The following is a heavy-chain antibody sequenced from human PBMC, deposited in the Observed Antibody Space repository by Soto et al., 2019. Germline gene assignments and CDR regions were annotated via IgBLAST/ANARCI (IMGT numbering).Heavy chain of an antibody. J-gene: IGHJ3*02. CDR3: ARDVVPGGAFDI. V-gene: IGHV4-61*01. CDR1: GGSVSSGSYY. Sequence: QVQLQESGPGLVKPSETLSLTCTVSGGSVSSGSYYWSWIRQPPGKGLEWIGYIYYSGSTNFNPSLKSRVTISVDTSKNQFSLKLSSVTAADTAVYYCARDVVPGGAFDIWGQGTMVTVSS. D-gene: IGHD2-21*01. CDR2: IYYSGST.